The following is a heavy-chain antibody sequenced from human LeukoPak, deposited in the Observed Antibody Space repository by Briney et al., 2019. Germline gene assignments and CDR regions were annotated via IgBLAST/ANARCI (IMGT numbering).Heavy chain of an antibody. CDR2: ISWNSGSI. CDR1: GFTFDDYA. D-gene: IGHD5-24*01. Sequence: GGSLRLSCAASGFTFDDYAMHWVRQAPGKGLEWVSGISWNSGSIGYEDSVKGRFTISRDNAKNSLYLQMNSLGAEDTALYYCAKGSFGYNYYFDYWGQGTLVTVSS. V-gene: IGHV3-9*01. J-gene: IGHJ4*02. CDR3: AKGSFGYNYYFDY.